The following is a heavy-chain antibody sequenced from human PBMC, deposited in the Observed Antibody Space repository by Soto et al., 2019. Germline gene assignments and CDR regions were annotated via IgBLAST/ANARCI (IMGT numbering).Heavy chain of an antibody. Sequence: LGGSLKISCKGPGHLFNKPLIGWGRQTPGKGLEWMGLIFTRDSETKTSPSFQGHVSFSVDNSINTVYLQWTSLKTTDTGIYFCARGYFDSGHGYDLWGQGTLVTVSS. V-gene: IGHV5-51*01. CDR1: GHLFNKPL. CDR3: ARGYFDSGHGYDL. J-gene: IGHJ5*02. CDR2: IFTRDSET. D-gene: IGHD3-10*01.